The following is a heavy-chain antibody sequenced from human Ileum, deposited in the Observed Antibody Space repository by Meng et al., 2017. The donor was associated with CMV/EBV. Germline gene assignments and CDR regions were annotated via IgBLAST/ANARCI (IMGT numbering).Heavy chain of an antibody. CDR2: ITSGSSVI. CDR1: RFMLGSYS. J-gene: IGHJ4*02. V-gene: IGHV3-21*01. CDR3: ARNPVTNRRASHFDY. Sequence: GGSLRLSCVASRFMLGSYSMTWVRQAPGKGLEWVSSITSGSSVIYYEDSVKGRFTISRDNAKNSLYLQMNSLRAEDTAVYYCARNPVTNRRASHFDYWGQGTLVTVSS. D-gene: IGHD4-17*01.